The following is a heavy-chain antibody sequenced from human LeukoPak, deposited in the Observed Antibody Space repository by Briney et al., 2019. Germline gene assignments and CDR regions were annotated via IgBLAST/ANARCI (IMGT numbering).Heavy chain of an antibody. CDR3: AKDQPYSSFWYGARYFDY. J-gene: IGHJ4*02. D-gene: IGHD6-13*01. CDR2: ISGSGGST. CDR1: GFTFSSYA. V-gene: IGHV3-23*01. Sequence: PGGSLRLSCAASGFTFSSYAMSWVRQAPGKGLEWVSAISGSGGSTYYADSVKGRFIISRDNSKNTLYLQMNSLRAEDTAVYYCAKDQPYSSFWYGARYFDYWGQGTLVTVSS.